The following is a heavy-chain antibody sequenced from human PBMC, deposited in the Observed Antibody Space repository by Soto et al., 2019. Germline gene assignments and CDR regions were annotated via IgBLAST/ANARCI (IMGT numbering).Heavy chain of an antibody. J-gene: IGHJ6*02. V-gene: IGHV6-1*01. CDR3: ARGGIAVAGTAYYSGMDV. CDR1: GDSVSSNSAA. D-gene: IGHD6-19*01. Sequence: SQTLSLTCATSGDSVSSNSAAWNWIRQSPSRGLEWLGRTYYRSKWYNDYAVSVKSRKTINPDTSKNQFSLQLNSVTPEDTAVYYCARGGIAVAGTAYYSGMDVWGQGTTVTVSS. CDR2: TYYRSKWYN.